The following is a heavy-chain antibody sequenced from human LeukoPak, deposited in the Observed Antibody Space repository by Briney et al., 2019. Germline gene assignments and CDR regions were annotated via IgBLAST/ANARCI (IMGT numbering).Heavy chain of an antibody. D-gene: IGHD3-9*01. CDR2: IYPGDSDT. CDR3: AGHPFETVDAFDL. V-gene: IGHV5-51*01. J-gene: IGHJ3*01. Sequence: GESLKISCKASGFSFTNHWIGWVRQMPGKGLEWMGIIYPGDSDTRYSPSFQGQVIISADKSINTAYLQWRSLKASDTAMYYCAGHPFETVDAFDLWGHGTIVTVSA. CDR1: GFSFTNHW.